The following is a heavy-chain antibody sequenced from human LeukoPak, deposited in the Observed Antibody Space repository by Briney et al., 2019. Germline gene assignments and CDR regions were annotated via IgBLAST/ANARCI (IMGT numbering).Heavy chain of an antibody. V-gene: IGHV4-61*02. CDR2: IYNSGST. CDR1: GGSISSGSYF. CDR3: ARSRDGYISTFDY. Sequence: PSETLSLTCTVSGGSISSGSYFWSWIRQPAGKGLEWIGRIYNSGSTNYNPSLKSRVTISVDTSKNQFSLKLSSVTAADTAVYYCARSRDGYISTFDYWGQGTLVTISS. J-gene: IGHJ4*02. D-gene: IGHD5-24*01.